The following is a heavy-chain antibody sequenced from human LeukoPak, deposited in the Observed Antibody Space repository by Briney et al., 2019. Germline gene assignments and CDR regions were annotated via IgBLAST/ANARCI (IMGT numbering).Heavy chain of an antibody. J-gene: IGHJ4*02. V-gene: IGHV1-18*01. CDR1: GYTFTSYD. Sequence: ASVKVSCKASGYTFTSYDINWVRQATGQGLEWMGWISAYNGNTNYAQKLQGRVTMTTDTSTSTAYMELRSLRSDDTAVYYCARESYCSSTSCPFDYWGQGTLVTVSS. CDR2: ISAYNGNT. D-gene: IGHD2-2*01. CDR3: ARESYCSSTSCPFDY.